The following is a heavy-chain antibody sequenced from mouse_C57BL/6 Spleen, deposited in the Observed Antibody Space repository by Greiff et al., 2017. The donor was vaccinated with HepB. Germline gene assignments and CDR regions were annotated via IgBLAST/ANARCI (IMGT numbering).Heavy chain of an antibody. V-gene: IGHV5-16*01. J-gene: IGHJ1*03. CDR1: GFTFSDYY. D-gene: IGHD1-1*01. CDR3: ARSITTVDWYFDV. CDR2: INYDGSST. Sequence: EVHLVESEGGLVQPGSSMKLSCTASGFTFSDYYMAWVRQVPEKGLEWVANINYDGSSTYYLDSLKSRFIISRDNAKNILYLQMSSLKSEDTATYYCARSITTVDWYFDVWGTGTTVTVSS.